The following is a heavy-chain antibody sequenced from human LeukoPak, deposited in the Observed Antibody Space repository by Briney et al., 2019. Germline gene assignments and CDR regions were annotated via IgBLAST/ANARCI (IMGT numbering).Heavy chain of an antibody. V-gene: IGHV1-2*02. CDR2: INPNSGGT. CDR1: GYSFTGYY. J-gene: IGHJ4*02. D-gene: IGHD3-16*01. Sequence: ASVKVSCKASGYSFTGYYMHWVRQAPGQGLEWMGWINPNSGGTNYAQKFQGRVTMTRDTSISTAYMELSRLRSDDTAVYYCARGGGGYLLGLSAGQLWGIDYWGQGTLVTVSS. CDR3: ARGGGGYLLGLSAGQLWGIDY.